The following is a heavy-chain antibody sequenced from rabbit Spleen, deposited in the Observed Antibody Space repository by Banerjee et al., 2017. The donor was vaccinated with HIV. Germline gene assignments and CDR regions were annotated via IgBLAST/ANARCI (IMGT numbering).Heavy chain of an antibody. CDR2: IYTGSDTT. D-gene: IGHD1-1*01. CDR1: GFSFSSSYY. V-gene: IGHV1S45*01. Sequence: QEQLKETGGGLVQPEGSLTLTCTASGFSFSSSYYMYWVRQAPGKGLEWIGCIYTGSDTTWYASWAKGRFTISKTSSTTVTLEMTSLTVADTATYFCARSISGVYMVNLWGQGTLVTVS. J-gene: IGHJ4*01. CDR3: ARSISGVYMVNL.